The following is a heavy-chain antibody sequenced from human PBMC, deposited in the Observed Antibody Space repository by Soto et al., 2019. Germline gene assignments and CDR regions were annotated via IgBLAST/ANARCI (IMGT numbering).Heavy chain of an antibody. J-gene: IGHJ4*02. CDR2: ISGSGGST. Sequence: PGGSLRLSCAASGFTFSSYAMSWVRQAPGKGLEWVSAISGSGGSTYYADSVKGRFTISRDNSKNTLYLQMNSLRAEDTAVYYCAKGDQYSGSYSPHDYWGQGTLVTVSS. V-gene: IGHV3-23*01. D-gene: IGHD1-26*01. CDR3: AKGDQYSGSYSPHDY. CDR1: GFTFSSYA.